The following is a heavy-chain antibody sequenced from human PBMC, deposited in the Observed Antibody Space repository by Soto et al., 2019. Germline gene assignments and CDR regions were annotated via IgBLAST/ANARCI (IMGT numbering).Heavy chain of an antibody. Sequence: GGSLRLSCAASGFTFSDYWMSWVRQAPGKGLGWVANIRQDGSDRYHVDSVKGRFTISRDNAKNSLYLQMNSLRAEDTAVYYCERACNRSSCPYYFEFWGQGILVTVSS. J-gene: IGHJ4*02. D-gene: IGHD2-15*01. V-gene: IGHV3-7*01. CDR1: GFTFSDYW. CDR3: ERACNRSSCPYYFEF. CDR2: IRQDGSDR.